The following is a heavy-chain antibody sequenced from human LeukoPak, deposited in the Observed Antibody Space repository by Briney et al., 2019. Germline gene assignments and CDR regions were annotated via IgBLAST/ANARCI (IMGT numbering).Heavy chain of an antibody. V-gene: IGHV3-11*04. Sequence: NPGGSLRLSCAASGFTLSDYYMSWMRQAPGEGVEWVSYISSSGSTIYYADSVKGRFTISRDNAKNSLYLQMNSLRVEDTAVYYCARDTKYAFDNWGQGTLVTVSS. CDR3: ARDTKYAFDN. CDR1: GFTLSDYY. CDR2: ISSSGSTI. J-gene: IGHJ4*02. D-gene: IGHD2-2*01.